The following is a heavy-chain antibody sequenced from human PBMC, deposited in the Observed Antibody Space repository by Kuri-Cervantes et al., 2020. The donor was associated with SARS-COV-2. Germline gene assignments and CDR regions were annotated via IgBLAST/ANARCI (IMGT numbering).Heavy chain of an antibody. J-gene: IGHJ4*02. CDR2: IYYSGST. V-gene: IGHV4-39*01. CDR3: ASSGYDYVWGSYRYRGYRNDY. Sequence: SETLSLTCTVSGGSISSSSYYWGWIRQPPGKGLEWIGSIYYSGSTYYNPSLKSRVAISVDTSKNQFSLKPSSVTAADTAVYYCASSGYDYVWGSYRYRGYRNDYWGQGTLVTVSS. D-gene: IGHD3-16*02. CDR1: GGSISSSSYY.